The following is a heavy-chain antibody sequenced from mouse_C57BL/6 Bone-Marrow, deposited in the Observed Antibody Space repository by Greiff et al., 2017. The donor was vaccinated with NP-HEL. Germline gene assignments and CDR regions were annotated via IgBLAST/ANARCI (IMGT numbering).Heavy chain of an antibody. CDR1: GYAFSSSW. CDR2: IYPGDGDT. V-gene: IGHV1-82*01. CDR3: AREVYYGNSFAY. Sequence: QVQLKESGPELVKPGASVKIFCKASGYAFSSSWMNWVKQRPGKGLEWIGRIYPGDGDTNYNGKFKGKATLTADKSSSTAYMQLSSLTSEDSAVYFCAREVYYGNSFAYWGQGTLVTVSA. J-gene: IGHJ3*01. D-gene: IGHD2-1*01.